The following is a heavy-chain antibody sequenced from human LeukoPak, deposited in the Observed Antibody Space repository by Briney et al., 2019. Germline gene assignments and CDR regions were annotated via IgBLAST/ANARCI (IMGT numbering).Heavy chain of an antibody. J-gene: IGHJ2*01. CDR2: INPSGGST. CDR1: GYTFTSYY. CDR3: ARVDSTYWYFDL. Sequence: ASVKVSCKASGYTFTSYYIHWVRQAPGQGLEWMGIINPSGGSTSYAQKFKGRVTITRDMSTSKVYMELSSLRSEDTAVYYCARVDSTYWYFDLWGRGTLVTVSS. V-gene: IGHV1-46*01. D-gene: IGHD3-22*01.